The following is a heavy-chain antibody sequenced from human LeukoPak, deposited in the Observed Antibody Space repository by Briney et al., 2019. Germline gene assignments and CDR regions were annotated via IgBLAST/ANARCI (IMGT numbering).Heavy chain of an antibody. J-gene: IGHJ4*02. CDR3: ARGHYGSGTGTYPD. CDR2: INHSGST. Sequence: SETLSLTCAVYGGSFSGYYWSWIRQPPGKGLEWIGEINHSGSTNYNPSLKSRVTISVDKSKNQFSLKLSSVTAADTAVYYCARGHYGSGTGTYPDWGQGTLVTVSS. CDR1: GGSFSGYY. D-gene: IGHD3-10*01. V-gene: IGHV4-34*01.